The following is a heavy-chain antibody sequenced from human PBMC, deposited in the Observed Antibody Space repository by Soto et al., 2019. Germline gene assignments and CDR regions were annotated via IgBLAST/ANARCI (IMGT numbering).Heavy chain of an antibody. CDR2: INAGNGNT. J-gene: IGHJ4*02. CDR1: GYTFTSYA. Sequence: QVQLVQSGAEVKKPGASVKVSCKASGYTFTSYAMHWVRQAPGQRLEWMGWINAGNGNTKYSQKFQGRVTITRDTAASTAYMELSSLRSEDTAVYYWARALYSSNWSYFDYWGQGTLVTVSS. V-gene: IGHV1-3*01. CDR3: ARALYSSNWSYFDY. D-gene: IGHD6-13*01.